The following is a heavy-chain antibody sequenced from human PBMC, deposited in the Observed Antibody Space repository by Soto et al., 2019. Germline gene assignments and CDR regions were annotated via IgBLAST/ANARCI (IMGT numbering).Heavy chain of an antibody. CDR3: ARGRYGDY. J-gene: IGHJ4*02. Sequence: QVHLVQSGAEVKKPGASVKVSCKGSGYGFTTYGITWVRQAPGKGLEWMAWISAHNGNTNYVRKLQGRVTVTRDTSTSTAYMELRSLRSDDTAVYYCARGRYGDYWGQGALVTVSS. D-gene: IGHD1-1*01. CDR1: GYGFTTYG. CDR2: ISAHNGNT. V-gene: IGHV1-18*01.